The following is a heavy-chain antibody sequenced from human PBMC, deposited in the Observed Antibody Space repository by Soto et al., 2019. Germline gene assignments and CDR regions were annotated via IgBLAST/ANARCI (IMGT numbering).Heavy chain of an antibody. CDR2: MNPNSGNT. CDR1: GYTFTSYD. D-gene: IGHD3-3*01. J-gene: IGHJ5*02. Sequence: QVPLVQSGAEVKKPGASVKVSCKASGYTFTSYDINWVRQATGQGLEWMGWMNPNSGNTGYAQKFQGRVTMTRNTSISTAYMQLSSLRSEDTAVYYCARGWGYYDFWSGPTSNWFDPWGQGTLVTVSS. V-gene: IGHV1-8*01. CDR3: ARGWGYYDFWSGPTSNWFDP.